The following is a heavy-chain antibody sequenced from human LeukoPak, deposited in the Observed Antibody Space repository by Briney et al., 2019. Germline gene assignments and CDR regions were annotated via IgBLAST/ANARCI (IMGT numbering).Heavy chain of an antibody. J-gene: IGHJ3*02. CDR1: GGSFTGFY. CDR3: ARPNGGHGGRGAFDI. D-gene: IGHD2-8*01. CDR2: IYYTGTS. Sequence: SETLSLTCSVSGGSFTGFYWTWLRQSPGKGLEWIGYIYYTGTSNYNPSLKSRVAISIDTSKNQLSLKLNSVTTADTAVYFCARPNGGHGGRGAFDIWGQGTMVIVSS. V-gene: IGHV4-59*01.